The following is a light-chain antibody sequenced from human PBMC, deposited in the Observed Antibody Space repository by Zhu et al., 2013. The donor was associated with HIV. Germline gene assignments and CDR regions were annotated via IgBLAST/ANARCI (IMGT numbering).Light chain of an antibody. V-gene: IGKV3-20*01. Sequence: TQSPAALSVSPGDRVTLSCRASRGIYSDLAWYQKKPGQPPRLLIYGASNRATGVPDRFSGSGSGTDFTLSISRLDPEDFAVYYCQHNGTSSLTFGGGTTVEVK. CDR1: RGIYSD. CDR2: GAS. J-gene: IGKJ4*01. CDR3: QHNGTSSLT.